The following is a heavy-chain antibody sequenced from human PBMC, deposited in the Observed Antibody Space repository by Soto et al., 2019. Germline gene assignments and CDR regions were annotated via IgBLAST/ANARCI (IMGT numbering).Heavy chain of an antibody. CDR2: INPSGGSR. CDR3: ASGIRRYYYYCYGMDV. V-gene: IGHV1-46*01. J-gene: IGHJ6*02. CDR1: GYTFTRYY. D-gene: IGHD1-20*01. Sequence: ASVKVSCKASGYTFTRYYMHWVRQAPGQGLEWMGMINPSGGSRSYAQKSQGRVTMTRDTSTSTVYMAQSRLRSEDTAVYYCASGIRRYYYYCYGMDVWGQGTTVTV.